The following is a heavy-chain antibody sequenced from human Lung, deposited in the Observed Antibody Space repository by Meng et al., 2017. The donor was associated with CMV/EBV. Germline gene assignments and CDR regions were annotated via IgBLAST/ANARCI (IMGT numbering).Heavy chain of an antibody. J-gene: IGHJ4*02. Sequence: ASCQGQLRFLGTPSVTSAFSDGAIDSSDAWSWVRQPPGKGREWIGEIDHSGSTHCNPSLKRGVTISVDKAKNQFSLKLSSVTAADTAVYCCASFPPPGKQWLVTDYWGQGTLVTVSS. CDR3: ASFPPPGKQWLVTDY. CDR1: DGAIDSSDA. V-gene: IGHV4-4*01. CDR2: IDHSGST. D-gene: IGHD6-19*01.